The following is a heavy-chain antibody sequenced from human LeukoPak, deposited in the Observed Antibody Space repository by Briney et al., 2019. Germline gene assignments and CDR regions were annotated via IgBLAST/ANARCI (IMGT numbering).Heavy chain of an antibody. Sequence: SESLSLTCTVSGVSISSYYWSWIRQPPGKGLEWIGYIYYSGSTNYNPSLKSRVTISVDTSKNQFSLKLSSVTAADTAVYYCARVDAWFGELFSWYFDLWGRGTLVTVSS. V-gene: IGHV4-59*01. CDR2: IYYSGST. CDR3: ARVDAWFGELFSWYFDL. CDR1: GVSISSYY. D-gene: IGHD3-10*01. J-gene: IGHJ2*01.